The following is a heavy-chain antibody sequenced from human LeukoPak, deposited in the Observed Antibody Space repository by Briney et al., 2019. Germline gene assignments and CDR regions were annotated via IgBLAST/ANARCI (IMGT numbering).Heavy chain of an antibody. J-gene: IGHJ6*03. V-gene: IGHV1-69*05. CDR2: IIPIFGTA. D-gene: IGHD5-18*01. CDR1: GGTFSSYA. CDR3: ARGGGYSWYYMDV. Sequence: SVKVSCKASGGTFSSYAISWVPQAPGQGLEWMGRIIPIFGTANYAQKFQGRVTITTDGSTSTAYMELSSLRSEDTAVYCCARGGGYSWYYMDVWGKGTTVTVSS.